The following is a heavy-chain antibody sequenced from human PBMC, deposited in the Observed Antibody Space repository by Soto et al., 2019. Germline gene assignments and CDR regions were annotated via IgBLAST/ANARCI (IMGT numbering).Heavy chain of an antibody. D-gene: IGHD2-15*01. CDR3: ARDSVVTQYYYYGMDV. Sequence: SETLCLTYAVSGASISGGYYWCWIRQPPGKGLEWIGSIYHSVSTYYNPSLTSRVTISVDTSKNQFSLKLSSVTAADTPVYYCARDSVVTQYYYYGMDVWGQGTTVTVSS. J-gene: IGHJ6*02. CDR2: IYHSVST. V-gene: IGHV4-38-2*02. CDR1: GASISGGYY.